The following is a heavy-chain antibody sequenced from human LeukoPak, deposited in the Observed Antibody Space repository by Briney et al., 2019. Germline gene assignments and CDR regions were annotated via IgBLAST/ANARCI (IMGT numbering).Heavy chain of an antibody. J-gene: IGHJ4*02. Sequence: SETLSLTCAVYGGSFSGYYWSWIRQPPGKGLEWIGEINHSGSTNYTPSLKSRVTISVDTSKNQFSLKLSSVTAADTAVYYCAREGRGATIDYWGQGTLVTVSS. CDR3: AREGRGATIDY. CDR1: GGSFSGYY. V-gene: IGHV4-34*01. D-gene: IGHD1-26*01. CDR2: INHSGST.